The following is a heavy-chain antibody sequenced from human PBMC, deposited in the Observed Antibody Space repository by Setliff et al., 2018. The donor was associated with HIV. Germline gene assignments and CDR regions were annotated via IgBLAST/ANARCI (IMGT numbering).Heavy chain of an antibody. V-gene: IGHV4-39*01. CDR2: IYYSGST. J-gene: IGHJ6*03. CDR1: SGSISSSDYY. D-gene: IGHD6-13*01. Sequence: PSETLSLTCTVSSGSISSSDYYGAWIRQPPGKGLEWIGTIYYSGSTYYNPSLESRVTMSVDTSKNQFSLRLSSVTAADTAVYYCARLVSSSWYMDVWGKGTTVTVSS. CDR3: ARLVSSSWYMDV.